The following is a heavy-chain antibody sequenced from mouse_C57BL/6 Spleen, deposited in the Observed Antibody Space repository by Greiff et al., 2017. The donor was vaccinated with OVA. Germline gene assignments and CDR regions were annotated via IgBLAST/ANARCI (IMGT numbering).Heavy chain of an antibody. Sequence: QVQLQQPGTELVKPGASVKLSCKASGYTFTSYWMHWVKQRPGQGLEWIGNINPSNGGTNYNEKFKSKATLTVDKSSSTAYMQLSSLTSEDSAVYYCARIGDGYYGTGWYFDVWGTGTTVTVSS. V-gene: IGHV1-53*01. D-gene: IGHD2-3*01. CDR3: ARIGDGYYGTGWYFDV. CDR1: GYTFTSYW. J-gene: IGHJ1*03. CDR2: INPSNGGT.